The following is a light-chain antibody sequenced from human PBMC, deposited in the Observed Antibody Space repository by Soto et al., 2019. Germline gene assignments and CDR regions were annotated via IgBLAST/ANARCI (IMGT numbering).Light chain of an antibody. CDR1: QTISSY. V-gene: IGKV1-39*01. CDR3: QQSYTAMWT. J-gene: IGKJ1*01. CDR2: AAS. Sequence: DIQMTQSPSSLSASVGDRVTITCRASQTISSYLNWYQQKPGKAPKLLIYAASTLQSGVPSRFSGSGSGTDFTLTISSLQPEDFAPYYCQQSYTAMWTFGQGTKVEI.